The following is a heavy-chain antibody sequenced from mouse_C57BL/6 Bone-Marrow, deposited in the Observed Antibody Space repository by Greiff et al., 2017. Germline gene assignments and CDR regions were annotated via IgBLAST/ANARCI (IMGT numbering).Heavy chain of an antibody. D-gene: IGHD1-1*01. CDR3: ARYGTTVVATDWYFDV. J-gene: IGHJ1*03. CDR2: IYPGGGYT. V-gene: IGHV1-63*01. CDR1: GYTFTNYW. Sequence: QVPLQQSGAELVRPGTSVKMSCKASGYTFTNYWIGWAKQRPGHGLEWIGDIYPGGGYTNYNEKFKGKATLTADKSSSTAYMQFSSLTSEDSAIYYCARYGTTVVATDWYFDVWGTGTTVTVSS.